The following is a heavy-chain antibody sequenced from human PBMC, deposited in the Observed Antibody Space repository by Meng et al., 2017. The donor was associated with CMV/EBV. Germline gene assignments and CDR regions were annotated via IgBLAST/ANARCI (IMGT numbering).Heavy chain of an antibody. V-gene: IGHV1-8*03. Sequence: ASVKVSCKASGYTFTNYDINWVRQATGQGLEWMGWMNPNSGNTGYAQKFQGRVTITRDTSVNTAYMELSSLSSDDTAVYYCARDLITLLRGAVSNAFDVWGQGTVVTVSS. CDR1: GYTFTNYD. D-gene: IGHD3-10*01. CDR2: MNPNSGNT. J-gene: IGHJ3*01. CDR3: ARDLITLLRGAVSNAFDV.